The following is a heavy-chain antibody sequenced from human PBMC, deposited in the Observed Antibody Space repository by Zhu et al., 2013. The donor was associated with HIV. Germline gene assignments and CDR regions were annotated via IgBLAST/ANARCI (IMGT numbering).Heavy chain of an antibody. J-gene: IGHJ3*02. D-gene: IGHD5-12*01. CDR2: VSAYSGST. CDR1: GYTFTAYY. V-gene: IGHV1-18*04. Sequence: QVQLVQSGADVRKPGASLKVSCKASGYTFTAYYLHWVRQAPGQGLEWMGWVSAYSGSTKYAQKLQDRVTLTTDTSTSTAYMELRSLRSDDTAVYYCVRDSSVEYSSSPSAFDIWAKGHWSPSLQ. CDR3: VRDSSVEYSSSPSAFDI.